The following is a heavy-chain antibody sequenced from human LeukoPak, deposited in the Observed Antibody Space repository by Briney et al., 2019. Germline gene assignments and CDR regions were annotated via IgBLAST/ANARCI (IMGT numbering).Heavy chain of an antibody. V-gene: IGHV1-46*01. CDR1: GYTFTSYG. CDR2: INPSGGGT. J-gene: IGHJ4*02. D-gene: IGHD3-22*01. CDR3: ARDHAYFHDSSGLY. Sequence: ASVKVSCKASGYTFTSYGISWVRQAPGQGLEWMGIINPSGGGTSYAQKFQGRVTMTRDTSTSTVYMELSSLRSDDTAVYYCARDHAYFHDSSGLYWGQGTLVTVSP.